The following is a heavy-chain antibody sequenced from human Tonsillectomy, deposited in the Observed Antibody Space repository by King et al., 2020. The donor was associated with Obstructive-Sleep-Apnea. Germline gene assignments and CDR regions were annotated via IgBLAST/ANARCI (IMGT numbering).Heavy chain of an antibody. CDR3: ATAGGGWYDG. Sequence: VQLVQSGAEVKSPGASVKVSCKASGYTFTNYNIIWVRQAPGQGLDWMGWIRTYNGKTEYAQKFQGRVSMTTDTATSTAYMELRSLRSDDTAVYYCATAGGGWYDGWGQGTLVTASS. D-gene: IGHD4-23*01. CDR2: IRTYNGKT. V-gene: IGHV1-18*04. J-gene: IGHJ5*02. CDR1: GYTFTNYN.